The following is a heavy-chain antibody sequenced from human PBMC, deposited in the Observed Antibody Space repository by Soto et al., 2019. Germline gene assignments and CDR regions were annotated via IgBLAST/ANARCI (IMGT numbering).Heavy chain of an antibody. CDR2: IKQDGSEK. Sequence: EVQLVESGGGLVQPGGSLRLSCAASGFTFSSYWMSWVRQAPGKGLEWVANIKQDGSEKYYVDSVKGRFTISRDNAKNSLYLQMNSLRAEDTAVYYCARGSLLRYFDWLRYYYYGMDVWGQGTTVTVPS. CDR3: ARGSLLRYFDWLRYYYYGMDV. J-gene: IGHJ6*02. V-gene: IGHV3-7*01. D-gene: IGHD3-9*01. CDR1: GFTFSSYW.